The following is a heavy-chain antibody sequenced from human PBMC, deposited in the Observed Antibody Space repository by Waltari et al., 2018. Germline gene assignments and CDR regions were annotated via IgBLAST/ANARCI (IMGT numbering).Heavy chain of an antibody. Sequence: QVQLVQSGAEVKKPGASVKVSCKASGYTFTSYAIHWVRQAPGQRLEWMGWINAGNGNTKYSQKFQGRVTITRDTSASTAYMELSSLRSEDTAVYYCARVRTDYYDSSGYEYWGQGTLVTVSS. CDR2: INAGNGNT. CDR1: GYTFTSYA. J-gene: IGHJ4*02. V-gene: IGHV1-3*01. D-gene: IGHD3-22*01. CDR3: ARVRTDYYDSSGYEY.